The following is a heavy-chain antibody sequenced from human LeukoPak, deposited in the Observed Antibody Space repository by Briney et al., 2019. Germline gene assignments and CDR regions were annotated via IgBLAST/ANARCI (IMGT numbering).Heavy chain of an antibody. CDR2: ISGSGDST. CDR3: AREYMDV. V-gene: IGHV3-23*01. CDR1: GFTFSNSG. J-gene: IGHJ6*03. Sequence: GGTLRLSCAASGFTFSNSGMNWVRQAPGKGLEWVSTISGSGDSTYYADSVKGRFTSSRDNSKNTLYLQMNSLRAEDTAVYYCAREYMDVWGKGTTVTISS.